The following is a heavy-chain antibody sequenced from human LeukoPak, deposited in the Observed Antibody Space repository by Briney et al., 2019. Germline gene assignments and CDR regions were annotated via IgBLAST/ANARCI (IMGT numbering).Heavy chain of an antibody. D-gene: IGHD6-25*01. V-gene: IGHV1-69*04. CDR1: GGTFITYA. Sequence: GASVTVSFKASGGTFITYAISWVRQAPGQGLEWMGRIIPILGIANYAQKFQGRVTITADKSTSTAYMELSSLRSEDTAVYYCAREPSSGYMADWGQGTLVTVSS. CDR2: IIPILGIA. CDR3: AREPSSGYMAD. J-gene: IGHJ4*02.